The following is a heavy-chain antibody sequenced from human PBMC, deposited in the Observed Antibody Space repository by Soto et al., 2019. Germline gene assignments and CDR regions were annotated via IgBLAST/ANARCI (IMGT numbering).Heavy chain of an antibody. Sequence: AASVKVSCKASGYTFTSYAMHWVRQAPGQRLEWMGWINAGNGNTKYSQKFQGRVTITRDTSASTAYMELSSLRSEDTAVYYCARDQIVVVPAAMDYYYYGMDVWGQGTTVTVSS. CDR1: GYTFTSYA. V-gene: IGHV1-3*01. J-gene: IGHJ6*02. CDR2: INAGNGNT. CDR3: ARDQIVVVPAAMDYYYYGMDV. D-gene: IGHD2-2*01.